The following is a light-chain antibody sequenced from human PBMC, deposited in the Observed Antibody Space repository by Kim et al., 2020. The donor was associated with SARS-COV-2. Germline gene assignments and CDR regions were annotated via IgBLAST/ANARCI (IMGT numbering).Light chain of an antibody. J-gene: IGLJ3*02. CDR3: ASWDDSLSGQV. CDR2: RNH. CDR1: NSNIGNNF. Sequence: ELTQPPSASETPGQTVTISCSGSNSNIGNNFVNWHQQLPGAAPKLVIYRNHERPSGVPDRFSGSKSGTSASLVISGVRSGDGGDYYCASWDDSLSGQVFGGGTQLTVL. V-gene: IGLV1-47*01.